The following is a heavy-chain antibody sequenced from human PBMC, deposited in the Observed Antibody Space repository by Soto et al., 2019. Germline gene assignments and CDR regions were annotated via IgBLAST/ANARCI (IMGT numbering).Heavy chain of an antibody. Sequence: VGSLRLSCAASGFIFSNYGMHWVRQAPGKGLEWVAVISYDGSNKYYADSVKGRFTISRDNSKNTLYLQMSSLRAEDTAVYYCAKDVVAKLGATIGMDVWGQGTTVTVSS. D-gene: IGHD1-26*01. CDR3: AKDVVAKLGATIGMDV. CDR1: GFIFSNYG. J-gene: IGHJ6*02. V-gene: IGHV3-30*18. CDR2: ISYDGSNK.